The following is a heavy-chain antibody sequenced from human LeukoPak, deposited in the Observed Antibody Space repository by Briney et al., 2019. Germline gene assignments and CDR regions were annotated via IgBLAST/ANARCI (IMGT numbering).Heavy chain of an antibody. J-gene: IGHJ1*01. CDR3: AKDPYSGSFEYFQH. CDR1: GFTFSSYS. CDR2: ISSSSSYI. V-gene: IGHV3-21*01. Sequence: GGSLRLSCAASGFTFSSYSMNWVRQAPGKGLEWVSSISSSSSYIYYADSVKGRFTISRDNAKNSLYLQMNSLRDEDTAVYYCAKDPYSGSFEYFQHWGQGTLVTVSS. D-gene: IGHD1-26*01.